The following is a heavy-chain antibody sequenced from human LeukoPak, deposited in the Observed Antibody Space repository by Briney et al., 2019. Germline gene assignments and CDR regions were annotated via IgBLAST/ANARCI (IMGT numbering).Heavy chain of an antibody. CDR3: ASGIVGATFGAFDI. CDR1: GGSLSSYY. Sequence: SETLSLTCTVSGGSLSSYYWSWIRQPPGKGLEWIGYIYYSGSTNYNPSLKSRVTISVDTSKNQFSPKLSSVTAADTAVYYCASGIVGATFGAFDIWGQGTMVTVSS. V-gene: IGHV4-59*08. CDR2: IYYSGST. J-gene: IGHJ3*02. D-gene: IGHD1-26*01.